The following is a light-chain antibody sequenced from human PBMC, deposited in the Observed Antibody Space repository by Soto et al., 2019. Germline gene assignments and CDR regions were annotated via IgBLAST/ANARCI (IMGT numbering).Light chain of an antibody. V-gene: IGLV2-14*03. Sequence: QSVLTQPASVSGSPGQSITISCGGTSSDVGAYIYVSWYQQYPGKAPKLIIYEVNNRPSGVSGRFSGSKSDTTAYLTISGLQAEDEADYYCSSYSDSDKKGFGTGTKVTVL. J-gene: IGLJ1*01. CDR2: EVN. CDR1: SSDVGAYIY. CDR3: SSYSDSDKKG.